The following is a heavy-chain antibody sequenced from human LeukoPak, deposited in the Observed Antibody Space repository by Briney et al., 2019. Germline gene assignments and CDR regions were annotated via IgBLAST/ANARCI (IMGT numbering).Heavy chain of an antibody. D-gene: IGHD3-3*01. Sequence: GGSLRLSCAASGFTFSSYGIQWVRQAPGKGLEWVAVITYDGSNKYYADSVKGRFTISRDNSKNTLYLQMNSLRAEDTAVYYCAKEQGRFWSGYYTYEAFDIWGQGTMVTVSS. CDR2: ITYDGSNK. CDR1: GFTFSSYG. J-gene: IGHJ3*02. V-gene: IGHV3-30*18. CDR3: AKEQGRFWSGYYTYEAFDI.